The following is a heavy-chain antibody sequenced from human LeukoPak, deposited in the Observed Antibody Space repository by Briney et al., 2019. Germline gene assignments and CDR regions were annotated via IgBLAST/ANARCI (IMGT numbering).Heavy chain of an antibody. Sequence: GGPLRLSCAASGFTFSSYAMSWVRQAPGKGLEWVSAISGSGGSTYYADSVKGRFTISRDNSKNTLYLQMNSLRAEDTAVYYCAKRRETDSGSWYVSSTPAPWGQGTLVTVSS. CDR2: ISGSGGST. D-gene: IGHD6-13*01. CDR1: GFTFSSYA. V-gene: IGHV3-23*01. J-gene: IGHJ5*02. CDR3: AKRRETDSGSWYVSSTPAP.